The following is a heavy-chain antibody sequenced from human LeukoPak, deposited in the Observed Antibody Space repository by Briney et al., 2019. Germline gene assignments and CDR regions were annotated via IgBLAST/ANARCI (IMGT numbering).Heavy chain of an antibody. CDR2: IKSQIDGGTP. Sequence: GGSLRLSCAASGFTFSNAWMSWVRQAPGKGLEWLGRIKSQIDGGTPDYAAPVEGRFTISRDDSKNALYLQMNTLKTEETAVYYCTSGETPGGYYFDFWGQGTLVTVSS. V-gene: IGHV3-15*01. J-gene: IGHJ4*02. D-gene: IGHD2-15*01. CDR1: GFTFSNAW. CDR3: TSGETPGGYYFDF.